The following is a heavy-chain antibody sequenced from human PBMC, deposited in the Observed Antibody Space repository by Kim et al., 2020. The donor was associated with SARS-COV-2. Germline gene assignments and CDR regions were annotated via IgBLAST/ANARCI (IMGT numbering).Heavy chain of an antibody. J-gene: IGHJ6*02. CDR3: AREGEGIAAAAEKPYYDYYGMDD. CDR1: GFTFSSYG. CDR2: IWYDGSNK. V-gene: IGHV3-33*01. D-gene: IGHD6-13*01. Sequence: GGSLRLSCAASGFTFSSYGMHWVRQAPGKGLEWVAVIWYDGSNKYYADSVKGRFTISRDNSKNTLYLQMNSLRAEDTAVYYCAREGEGIAAAAEKPYYDYYGMDDWGQGTTVTVSS.